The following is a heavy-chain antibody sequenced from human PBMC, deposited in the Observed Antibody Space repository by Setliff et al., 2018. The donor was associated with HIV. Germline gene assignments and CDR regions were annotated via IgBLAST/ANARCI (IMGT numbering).Heavy chain of an antibody. CDR1: GGSISSSIYY. J-gene: IGHJ4*02. CDR3: ARDPTGGAARFDY. Sequence: SETLSLTCTVSGGSISSSIYYWDWIRQPPGKGLEWIGSIFYSGSTYYNPSVKSRVTIPIDTSKNQFSLRLSSVTAADTAVYYCARDPTGGAARFDYWGQGTLVTVS. CDR2: IFYSGST. V-gene: IGHV4-39*07. D-gene: IGHD6-6*01.